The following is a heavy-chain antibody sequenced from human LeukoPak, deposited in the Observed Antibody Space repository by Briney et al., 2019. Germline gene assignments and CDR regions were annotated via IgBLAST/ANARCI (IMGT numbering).Heavy chain of an antibody. CDR3: ARGHNGSGSYSVDY. D-gene: IGHD3-10*01. V-gene: IGHV4-34*01. CDR2: INHSGST. CDR1: GGSFSGYY. Sequence: SETLSLTCAVYGGSFSGYYWSWIRQPPGKGLEWIGEINHSGSTNYNPSLKSRVTISVDTSKNQFSLKLSSVTAADTAVYYCARGHNGSGSYSVDYWGQGTLVTVSS. J-gene: IGHJ4*02.